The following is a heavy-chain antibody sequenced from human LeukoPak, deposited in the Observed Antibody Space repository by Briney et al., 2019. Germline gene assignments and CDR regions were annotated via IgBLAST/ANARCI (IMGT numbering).Heavy chain of an antibody. V-gene: IGHV4-61*02. D-gene: IGHD1-26*01. CDR2: IYTSGST. Sequence: SETLSLTCTVSGGSISSGSYYWSWIRQPAGKGLEWIGRIYTSGSTNYNPSLKSRVTISVDTSKNQFSLKLSSVTAADTAVYYCARDYIYRYYMDVWGKGTTVTVSS. CDR3: ARDYIYRYYMDV. CDR1: GGSISSGSYY. J-gene: IGHJ6*03.